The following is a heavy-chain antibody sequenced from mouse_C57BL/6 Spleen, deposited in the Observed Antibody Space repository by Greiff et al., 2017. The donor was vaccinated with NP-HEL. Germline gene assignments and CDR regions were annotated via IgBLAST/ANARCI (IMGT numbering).Heavy chain of an antibody. CDR2: IDPETGGT. J-gene: IGHJ3*01. CDR3: TRGELSWFAY. V-gene: IGHV1-15*01. Sequence: QVQLKQSGAELVRPGASVTLSCKASGYTFTDYEMHWVKQTPVHGLEWIGAIDPETGGTAYNQKFKGKAILTADKSSSTAYMELRSLTSEDSAVYYCTRGELSWFAYWGQGTLVTVSA. CDR1: GYTFTDYE.